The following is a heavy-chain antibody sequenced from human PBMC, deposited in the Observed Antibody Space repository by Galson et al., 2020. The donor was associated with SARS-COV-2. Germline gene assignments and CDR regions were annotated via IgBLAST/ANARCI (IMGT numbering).Heavy chain of an antibody. D-gene: IGHD3-10*01. CDR3: ARGYGSGSYYNHYYYGMDV. Sequence: SVKVSCKASGGTFSSYAISWVRQAPGQGLEWMGGIIPIFGTAHYAQKFQGRVTITADESTSTAYMELSSLRSEDTAVYYCARGYGSGSYYNHYYYGMDVWGQGTTVTVSS. CDR2: IIPIFGTA. V-gene: IGHV1-69*13. J-gene: IGHJ6*02. CDR1: GGTFSSYA.